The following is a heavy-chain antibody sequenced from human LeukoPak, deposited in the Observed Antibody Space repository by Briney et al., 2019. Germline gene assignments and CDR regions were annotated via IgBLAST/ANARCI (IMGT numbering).Heavy chain of an antibody. CDR2: IYHSGST. CDR1: GGSISSGGYS. CDR3: ARRIAARTTHFDY. Sequence: SETLSLTCAVSGGSISSGGYSWSWIRQPPGKGLEWIGYIYHSGSTNYNPSLKSRVTISVDTSKNQFSLKLSSVTAADTAVYYCARRIAARTTHFDYWGQGTLVTVSS. J-gene: IGHJ4*02. D-gene: IGHD6-6*01. V-gene: IGHV4-30-2*01.